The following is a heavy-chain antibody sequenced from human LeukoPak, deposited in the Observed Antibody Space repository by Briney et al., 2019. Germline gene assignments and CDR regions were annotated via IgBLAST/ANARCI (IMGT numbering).Heavy chain of an antibody. V-gene: IGHV1-18*01. J-gene: IGHJ3*02. CDR2: ISAYNGNT. CDR3: ARAAPQLRFYAFDI. Sequence: ASVKVSCKASGYTSTSYGISWVRQAPGQGLEWMGWISAYNGNTNYAQKLQGRVTMTTDTSTSTAYMELRSLRSDDTAVYYCARAAPQLRFYAFDIWGQGTMVTVSS. CDR1: GYTSTSYG. D-gene: IGHD3-3*01.